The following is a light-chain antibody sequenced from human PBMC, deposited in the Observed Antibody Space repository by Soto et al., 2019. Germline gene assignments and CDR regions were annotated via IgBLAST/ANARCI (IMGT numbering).Light chain of an antibody. CDR1: QSVSSN. V-gene: IGKV3-15*01. J-gene: IGKJ1*01. Sequence: GESVDLGGSPSQSVSSNLAWYQQKPGQAPRLLIYGASTRATGIPARFSGSGSGTAFTLALRTLQSDYFALSICQASNNGPAWMFPQGTKVDIK. CDR3: QASNNGPAWM. CDR2: GAS.